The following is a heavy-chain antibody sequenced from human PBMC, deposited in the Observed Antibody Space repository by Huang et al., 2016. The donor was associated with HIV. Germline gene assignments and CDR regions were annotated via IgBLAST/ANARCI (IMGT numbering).Heavy chain of an antibody. Sequence: QEQLVESGGGVVQPGGSLGLSCATSGFSFSHYGMHWVRQAAGKGMEWVAFIRFDGGNKHYADSAKGRFTISRDNSKKMLFLEMNSLRGDDTAFYYCATDLGGYSFDYWGQGALVSVSS. D-gene: IGHD2-21*02. CDR1: GFSFSHYG. CDR2: IRFDGGNK. V-gene: IGHV3-30*02. CDR3: ATDLGGYSFDY. J-gene: IGHJ4*02.